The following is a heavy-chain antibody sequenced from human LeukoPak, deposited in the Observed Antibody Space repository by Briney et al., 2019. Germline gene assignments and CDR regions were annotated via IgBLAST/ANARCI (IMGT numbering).Heavy chain of an antibody. CDR3: ARVEKGLFEY. J-gene: IGHJ4*02. V-gene: IGHV4-59*01. CDR2: IYYSGST. CDR1: GGSISSYY. Sequence: SETLSLTCTVSGGSISSYYWSWIRQPPGKGLGWIGYIYYSGSTNCNPSLKSRVTISVDTSKNQFSLKLSSVTAADTAVYYCARVEKGLFEYWGQGTLVTVSS. D-gene: IGHD1-1*01.